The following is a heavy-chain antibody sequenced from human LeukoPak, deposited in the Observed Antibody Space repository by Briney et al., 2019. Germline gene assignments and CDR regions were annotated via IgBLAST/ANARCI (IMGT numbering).Heavy chain of an antibody. CDR2: INPNSGGT. V-gene: IGHV1-2*02. CDR3: ARDLISRWGYYYYGMDV. D-gene: IGHD1-26*01. Sequence: VASVKVSCKASGYTFTSYYMHWVRQAPGQGLEWMGWINPNSGGTNYAQKFQGRVTMTRDTSISTAYMELSRLRSDDTAVYYCARDLISRWGYYYYGMDVWGQGTTVTVSS. CDR1: GYTFTSYY. J-gene: IGHJ6*02.